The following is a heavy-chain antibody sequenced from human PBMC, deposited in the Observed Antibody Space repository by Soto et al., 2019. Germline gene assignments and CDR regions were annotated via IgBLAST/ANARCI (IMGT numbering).Heavy chain of an antibody. CDR2: TYWDDDK. CDR1: GFSLSTSGVG. CDR3: AHSYRLESYFDY. D-gene: IGHD3-16*02. J-gene: IGHJ4*02. Sequence: QITLKASGPTLVKPTQTLTLTCTFSGFSLSTSGVGVCWISQPPGKALEWLELTYWDDDKRYRPSLKSRLSITKDTSKSQVVLTMTNMDPVDTATYYCAHSYRLESYFDYWCQGTLVTVSS. V-gene: IGHV2-5*02.